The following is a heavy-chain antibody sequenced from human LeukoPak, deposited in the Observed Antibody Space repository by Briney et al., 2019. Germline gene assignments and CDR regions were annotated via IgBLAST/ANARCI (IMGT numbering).Heavy chain of an antibody. CDR1: EFTFGSYT. Sequence: GRSLRLSCAASEFTFGSYTIHWVRLAPGRGLEWVAVISYDGSNRDYAASVKGRFTISRDNSKNMLYLEMNSLRAEDTAVYYCARTTLGVASYYFYYYMDVWGKGATVTVSS. D-gene: IGHD3-3*01. V-gene: IGHV3-30*01. CDR2: ISYDGSNR. J-gene: IGHJ6*03. CDR3: ARTTLGVASYYFYYYMDV.